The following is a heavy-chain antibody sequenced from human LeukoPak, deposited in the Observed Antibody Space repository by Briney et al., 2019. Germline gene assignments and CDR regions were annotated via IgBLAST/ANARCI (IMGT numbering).Heavy chain of an antibody. D-gene: IGHD3-22*01. CDR2: IIPISGTA. J-gene: IGHJ4*02. CDR1: GGTFSSYA. Sequence: GASVKVSCKASGGTFSSYAISWVRQAPGQGLEWMGGIIPISGTANYAQKFQGRVTITADESTSTAYMKLSSLRSEDTAVYYCARGRDYYDSSGYYSYYFDYWGQGTLVTVSS. CDR3: ARGRDYYDSSGYYSYYFDY. V-gene: IGHV1-69*13.